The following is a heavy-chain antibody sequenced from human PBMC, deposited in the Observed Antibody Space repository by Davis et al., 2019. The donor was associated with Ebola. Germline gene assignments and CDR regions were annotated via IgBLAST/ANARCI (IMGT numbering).Heavy chain of an antibody. CDR1: GGSFRGYY. V-gene: IGHV4-34*01. CDR3: AREQYYYDSSGYHRGAFDI. J-gene: IGHJ3*02. D-gene: IGHD3-22*01. Sequence: SETLSLTCAVYGGSFRGYYWSWIRQPPGKGLEWIGEINHSGSTNYNPSLWGRVTISIDTSKNQFSLKLSSVTAADTAVYYCAREQYYYDSSGYHRGAFDIWGQGTMVTVSS. CDR2: INHSGST.